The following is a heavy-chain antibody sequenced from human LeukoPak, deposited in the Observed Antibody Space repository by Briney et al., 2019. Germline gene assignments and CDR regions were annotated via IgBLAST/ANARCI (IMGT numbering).Heavy chain of an antibody. CDR2: INPNSGGT. V-gene: IGHV1-2*02. J-gene: IGHJ5*02. CDR3: ARDRIAAADTARWFDP. D-gene: IGHD6-13*01. CDR1: GYTFTGYY. Sequence: ASVKVSCKASGYTFTGYYMHWVRQAPGQGLEWMGWINPNSGGTNYAQKFQGRVAMTRDTSISTVYMELSSLTSDDTAVYYCARDRIAAADTARWFDPWGQGTLVTVSS.